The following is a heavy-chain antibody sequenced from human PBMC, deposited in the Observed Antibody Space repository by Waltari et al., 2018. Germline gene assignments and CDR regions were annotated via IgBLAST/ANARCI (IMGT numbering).Heavy chain of an antibody. Sequence: QLQLQESGPGLVKPSETLSLTCTVSGGSISSSSYYWGWIRQPPGKGLEWIGSIYYSGSTCYNPSLKSRVTISVDTSKSQFSLKLSSVTAADTAVYYCASSLGYYDILTGYFYFDYWGQGTLVTVSS. CDR3: ASSLGYYDILTGYFYFDY. D-gene: IGHD3-9*01. CDR2: IYYSGST. J-gene: IGHJ4*02. V-gene: IGHV4-39*07. CDR1: GGSISSSSYY.